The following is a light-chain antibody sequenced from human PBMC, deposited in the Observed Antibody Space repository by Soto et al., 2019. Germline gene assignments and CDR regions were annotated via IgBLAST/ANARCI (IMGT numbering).Light chain of an antibody. CDR2: KAS. CDR1: QSISSW. J-gene: IGKJ1*01. CDR3: QQYNSYWT. V-gene: IGKV1-5*03. Sequence: DIQMNQSPSTLSASVGDRVTITCRASQSISSWLAWYQQKPGKAPKLLLYKASSLESGVPSRFSGSGSGTEFTLTISSLQPDDFATYYCQQYNSYWTFGQGTKVEIK.